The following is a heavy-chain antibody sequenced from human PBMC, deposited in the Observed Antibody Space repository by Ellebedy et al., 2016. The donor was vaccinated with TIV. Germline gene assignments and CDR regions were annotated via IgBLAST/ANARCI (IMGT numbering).Heavy chain of an antibody. V-gene: IGHV4-61*08. J-gene: IGHJ4*02. CDR1: GGSISSGGYY. CDR2: IYYSGST. Sequence: MPSETLSLTCTVSGGSISSGGYYWSWIRQPPGKGLEWIGYIYYSGSTNYNPSLKSRVTISVDPSKNQFSLKLSSVTAADTAVYYCARMSDGRQLPRGIFDYWGQGTLVTVSS. CDR3: ARMSDGRQLPRGIFDY. D-gene: IGHD6-6*01.